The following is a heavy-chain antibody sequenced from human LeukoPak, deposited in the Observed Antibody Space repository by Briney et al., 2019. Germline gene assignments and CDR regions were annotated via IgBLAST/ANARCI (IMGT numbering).Heavy chain of an antibody. J-gene: IGHJ4*02. CDR2: IIPIFGTA. CDR3: VRGGSIAARRAFDY. V-gene: IGHV1-69*01. D-gene: IGHD6-6*01. CDR1: GGTFSSYA. Sequence: SVKVSCKASGGTFSSYAISWVRQAPGQGLEWMGGIIPIFGTANYAQKFQGRVTITADESTSTAYMELSSLRSEDTAVYYCVRGGSIAARRAFDYWGQGTLVTVSS.